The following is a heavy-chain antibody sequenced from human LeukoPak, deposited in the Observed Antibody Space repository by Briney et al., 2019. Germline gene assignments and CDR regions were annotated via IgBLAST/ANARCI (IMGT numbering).Heavy chain of an antibody. D-gene: IGHD5-18*01. CDR1: GYSFSSGYY. J-gene: IGHJ6*02. CDR3: AREGYSYGYYYGLDV. Sequence: PSETLSLTCTVSGYSFSSGYYWGWIRQSPGKGLEWIGNIYPSGSTYYNPSLKSRVTIAVDTSMNQFSLKLSSVTAADTAVYYCAREGYSYGYYYGLDVWGQGTTVTVSS. CDR2: IYPSGST. V-gene: IGHV4-38-2*02.